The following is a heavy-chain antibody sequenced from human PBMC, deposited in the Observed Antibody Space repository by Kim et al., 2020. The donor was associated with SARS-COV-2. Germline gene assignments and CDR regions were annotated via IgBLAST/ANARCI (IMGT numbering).Heavy chain of an antibody. J-gene: IGHJ4*02. CDR2: ISAYNGNT. V-gene: IGHV1-18*04. CDR3: ARTGGNDWNDVPDDY. Sequence: ASVKVSCKASGYTFTSYGISWVRQAPGQGLEWMGWISAYNGNTNYAQKLQGRVTMTTDTSTSTAYMELRSLRSDDTAVYYCARTGGNDWNDVPDDYWGQGTLVTVSS. D-gene: IGHD1-1*01. CDR1: GYTFTSYG.